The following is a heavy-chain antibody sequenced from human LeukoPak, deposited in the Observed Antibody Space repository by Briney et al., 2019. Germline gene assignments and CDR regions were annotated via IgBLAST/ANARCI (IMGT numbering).Heavy chain of an antibody. CDR2: INPNSGGT. D-gene: IGHD1-26*01. V-gene: IGHV1-2*06. J-gene: IGHJ6*03. CDR1: GYTFTGYY. CDR3: ARGGSYPNYYYYYMDV. Sequence: GASVKVSCKASGYTFTGYYMHWVRQAPGQGLEWMGRINPNSGGTNYAQKFQGRVTMTRDTSISTAYMELSRLRSDDTAVYYCARGGSYPNYYYYYMDVWGEGTTVTVSS.